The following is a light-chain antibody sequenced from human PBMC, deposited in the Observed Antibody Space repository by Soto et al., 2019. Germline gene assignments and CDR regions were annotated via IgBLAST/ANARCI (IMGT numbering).Light chain of an antibody. CDR3: CSYAGGSTV. CDR2: EVD. Sequence: QSVLTQPASVSGSPGQSITISCTGTSSDVGSYNLVSWYQQHPGKAPKLMIYEVDRWPSGVSNHFSGSKSGNTASLTISGLQAEDEADYYCCSYAGGSTVFGGGTKLTVL. J-gene: IGLJ3*02. CDR1: SSDVGSYNL. V-gene: IGLV2-23*02.